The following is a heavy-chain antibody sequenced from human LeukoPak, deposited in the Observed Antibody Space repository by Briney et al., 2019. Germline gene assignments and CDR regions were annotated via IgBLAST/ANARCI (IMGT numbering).Heavy chain of an antibody. J-gene: IGHJ4*02. CDR3: ARDLSIVPTPRFDY. CDR1: GFTFSSYA. V-gene: IGHV3-23*01. CDR2: ISGGSGST. D-gene: IGHD2-2*01. Sequence: GGSLRLSCAASGFTFSSYAMSWVRQAPGKGLEWVSTISGGSGSTYYADSVKGRFTISRDNSKNTLCLQMNSLRAEDTAVYNCARDLSIVPTPRFDYWGQGTLVTVSS.